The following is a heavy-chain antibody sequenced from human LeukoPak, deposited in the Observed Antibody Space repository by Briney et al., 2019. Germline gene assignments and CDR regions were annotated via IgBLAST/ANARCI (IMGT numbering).Heavy chain of an antibody. V-gene: IGHV1-18*01. CDR1: GYAFTSYG. CDR3: AGDSIAARLGY. CDR2: ISAYNGNT. Sequence: GASVKVSRKASGYAFTSYGISWVRQAPGQGLEWMGWISAYNGNTNYAQKLQGRVTMTTDTSTSTAYMELRSLRSDDTAVYYCAGDSIAARLGYWGQGTLVTVSS. D-gene: IGHD6-6*01. J-gene: IGHJ4*02.